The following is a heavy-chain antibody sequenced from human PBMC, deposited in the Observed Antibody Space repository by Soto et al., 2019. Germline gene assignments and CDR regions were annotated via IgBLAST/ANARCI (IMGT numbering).Heavy chain of an antibody. D-gene: IGHD2-21*02. Sequence: LSLTCTVSGGCISGYDWSWIRQPPGKGLEWIGYMYNTGSTVYNPSFKSRVTISVDTSKNQFSLKLNSVTAADTAVYYCARDLWGYCGTDCYPLDVWGQGTTVTVSS. CDR1: GGCISGYD. CDR3: ARDLWGYCGTDCYPLDV. V-gene: IGHV4-59*01. J-gene: IGHJ6*02. CDR2: MYNTGST.